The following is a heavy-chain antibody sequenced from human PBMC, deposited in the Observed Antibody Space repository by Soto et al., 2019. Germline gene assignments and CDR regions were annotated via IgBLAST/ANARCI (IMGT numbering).Heavy chain of an antibody. CDR2: INHSGGS. D-gene: IGHD1-26*01. CDR1: GGSFNGYY. CDR3: ARGAFMGLQFDY. Sequence: SETLSLTCAVHGGSFNGYYWSWIRQPPGKGLEWIGEINHSGGSNHIPSLKSRLTVSVDPSKNQFSLKLSSVTAADSAVYYCARGAFMGLQFDYWGPGIQVTVSS. J-gene: IGHJ4*02. V-gene: IGHV4-34*01.